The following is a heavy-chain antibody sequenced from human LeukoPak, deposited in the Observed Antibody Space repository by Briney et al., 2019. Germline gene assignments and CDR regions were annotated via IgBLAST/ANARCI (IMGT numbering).Heavy chain of an antibody. CDR2: ISSSSSTI. J-gene: IGHJ5*02. V-gene: IGHV3-48*01. CDR1: GFTFSSYS. D-gene: IGHD3-9*01. Sequence: GGSLRLSCAASGFTFSSYSMNWVRQAPGKGLEWVSYISSSSSTIYYADSVKGRFTISRDNAKNSLYLQMNSLRAEDTAVYYCAREIGWDILTGYYANNWFDPWGQGTLVTVSS. CDR3: AREIGWDILTGYYANNWFDP.